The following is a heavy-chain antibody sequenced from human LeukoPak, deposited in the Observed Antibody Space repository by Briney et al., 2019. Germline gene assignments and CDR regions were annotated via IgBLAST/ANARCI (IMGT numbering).Heavy chain of an antibody. CDR3: ARDLGYSYGNTPVDF. J-gene: IGHJ4*02. D-gene: IGHD5-18*01. CDR1: GFTFSSYS. V-gene: IGHV3-21*01. Sequence: PGGSLRLSCAASGFTFSSYSMTWVRQAPGKGLEWVSSISSRSSYIYYADSVKGRFTISRDNAKNSLYLQMNSLRAEDTAVYYCARDLGYSYGNTPVDFWGQGTLVSVSS. CDR2: ISSRSSYI.